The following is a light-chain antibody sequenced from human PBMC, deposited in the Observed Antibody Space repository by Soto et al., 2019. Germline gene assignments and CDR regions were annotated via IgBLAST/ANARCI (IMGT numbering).Light chain of an antibody. Sequence: QSALTQPASVSGSPGQSITISCTGTSSDVGAYKYVSWYQQHPGKAPKLMIYGVSSRPSGVSNRFSGSKSGNTASLIISGLQAEDEADYYCISYTSSDTYVFGPGTKVPVL. CDR1: SSDVGAYKY. CDR2: GVS. J-gene: IGLJ1*01. CDR3: ISYTSSDTYV. V-gene: IGLV2-14*01.